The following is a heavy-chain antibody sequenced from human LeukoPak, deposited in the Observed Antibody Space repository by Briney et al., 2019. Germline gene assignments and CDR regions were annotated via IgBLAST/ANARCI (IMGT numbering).Heavy chain of an antibody. CDR3: ARGLGQAVYLTRGGYWFDP. J-gene: IGHJ5*02. V-gene: IGHV4-61*02. CDR2: IYTSGST. Sequence: TLSLTCTVSGGSISSGDYPWSWIRQPAGKGLEWIGRIYTSGSTNYNPSLKSRVTMSVDTSKNQFSLKLSSVTAADTAVYYCARGLGQAVYLTRGGYWFDPWGQGTLVTVSS. D-gene: IGHD3-10*01. CDR1: GGSISSGDYP.